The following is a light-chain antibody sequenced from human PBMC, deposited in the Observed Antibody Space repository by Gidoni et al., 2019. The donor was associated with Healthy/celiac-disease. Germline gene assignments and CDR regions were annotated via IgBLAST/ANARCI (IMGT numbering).Light chain of an antibody. V-gene: IGLV6-57*04. J-gene: IGLJ3*02. Sequence: NFMLTQPHSVSESPGKTVTISCTRSSGSIARNSVQWYQQRPGSAPTTVIYEDNQRPSGVPDRFSGAIDSSSNSASLTISGLKTEDEADYYCQSYDSSIPWVFGGGTKLTVL. CDR2: EDN. CDR3: QSYDSSIPWV. CDR1: SGSIARNS.